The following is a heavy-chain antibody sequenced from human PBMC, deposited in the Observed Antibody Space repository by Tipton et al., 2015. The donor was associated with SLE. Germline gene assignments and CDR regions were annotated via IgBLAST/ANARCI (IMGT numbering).Heavy chain of an antibody. Sequence: TLSLTCAVYGGSFSGYYWSWIRQPPGKGLEWIGEINHSGSTNYNPSLKSRVTISVDTSKNEFSLKPSSVTAADTAVYYCARGSKLRFLEWSRGSFDYWGQGTLVTVSS. CDR3: ARGSKLRFLEWSRGSFDY. D-gene: IGHD3-3*01. V-gene: IGHV4-34*01. J-gene: IGHJ4*02. CDR1: GGSFSGYY. CDR2: INHSGST.